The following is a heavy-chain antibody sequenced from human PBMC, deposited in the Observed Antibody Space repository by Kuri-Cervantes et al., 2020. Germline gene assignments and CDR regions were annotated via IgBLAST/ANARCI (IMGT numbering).Heavy chain of an antibody. V-gene: IGHV1-3*01. CDR1: GYTFTNYA. Sequence: ASVKVSCKASGYTFTNYAIHWVRQAPGQRLEWMGWINAGNGNTKYSQNFQGRVTITTDTSTSTAYMELSSLRSEDTAVYYCARGDILTGYYAPHYYGMDVWGQGTTVTVSS. CDR2: INAGNGNT. J-gene: IGHJ6*02. D-gene: IGHD3-9*01. CDR3: ARGDILTGYYAPHYYGMDV.